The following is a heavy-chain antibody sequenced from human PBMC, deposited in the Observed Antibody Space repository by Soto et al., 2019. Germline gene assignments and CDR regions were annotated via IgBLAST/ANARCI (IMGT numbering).Heavy chain of an antibody. V-gene: IGHV4-39*01. CDR1: GGSVRNSNYY. D-gene: IGHD2-8*01. CDR3: VSQRTSVLTQAYFDY. Sequence: SLTCTVSGGSVRNSNYYWGWIRQSPGKGREWIGRVYYRGRSYSKSSVKSRVTISVDTSKNQFSLNLNSVTASDTAVYYCVSQRTSVLTQAYFDYWGPGALVTVSS. J-gene: IGHJ4*02. CDR2: VYYRGRS.